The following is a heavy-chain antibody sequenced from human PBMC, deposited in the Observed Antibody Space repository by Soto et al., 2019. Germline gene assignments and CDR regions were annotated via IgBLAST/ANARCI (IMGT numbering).Heavy chain of an antibody. V-gene: IGHV4-59*01. CDR2: ISNSGSA. J-gene: IGHJ6*02. CDR3: ARVHSGSYYYGLGV. CDR1: GGSISSYY. Sequence: PSETLSLTCTVSGGSISSYYWSWIRQPPGKGLEWIGYISNSGSANYNPSLKSRVTISLDTSKNQFSLKLSSVTAADTAVYYCARVHSGSYYYGLGVWGQGTTVTVSS. D-gene: IGHD1-26*01.